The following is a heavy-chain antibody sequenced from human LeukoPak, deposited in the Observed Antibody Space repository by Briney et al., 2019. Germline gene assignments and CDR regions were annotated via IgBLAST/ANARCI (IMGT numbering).Heavy chain of an antibody. V-gene: IGHV4-39*01. CDR2: IYYNENT. J-gene: IGHJ3*02. CDR1: GVSIYSSTFY. Sequence: SETLSLTCSVSGVSIYSSTFYWAWIRQLPGKGLEFIGSIYYNENTYHNPSLRSRLTISVDTSTNHFSLRLTSVTAADTAIYYCARQLAAGNDAFDIWGQGTVVTVSS. D-gene: IGHD2-15*01. CDR3: ARQLAAGNDAFDI.